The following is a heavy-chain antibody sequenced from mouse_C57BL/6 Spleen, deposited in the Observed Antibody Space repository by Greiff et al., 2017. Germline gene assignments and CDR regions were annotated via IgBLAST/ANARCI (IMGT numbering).Heavy chain of an antibody. CDR2: INPSNGGT. CDR3: AREESRDHYFDD. V-gene: IGHV1-53*01. CDR1: GYTFTSYW. Sequence: QVQLKQPGTELVKPGASVKLSCKASGYTFTSYWMHWVKQRPGQGLEWIGNINPSNGGTNYNEKFKSKATLTVDKSSSTAYMQLSSLTSEDSAVYYCAREESRDHYFDDWGQGTTLTVSS. J-gene: IGHJ2*01.